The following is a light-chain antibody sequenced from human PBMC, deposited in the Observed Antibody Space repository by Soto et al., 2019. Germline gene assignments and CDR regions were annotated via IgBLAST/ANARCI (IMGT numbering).Light chain of an antibody. V-gene: IGKV3-20*01. CDR1: QSVTSNY. CDR2: GAS. Sequence: ETVLTQSPGTLSLSPGERATLSCGASQSVTSNYLAWYQQKPGQAPRLLIFGASIRVTGIPDRFIGSGSGTDFTLTISRLEPEDFAVYYCQHYVTSLTTFGQGTKVEVK. J-gene: IGKJ1*01. CDR3: QHYVTSLTT.